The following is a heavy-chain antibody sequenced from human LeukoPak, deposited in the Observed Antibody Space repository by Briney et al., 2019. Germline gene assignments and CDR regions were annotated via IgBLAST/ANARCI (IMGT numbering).Heavy chain of an antibody. J-gene: IGHJ4*02. CDR1: GFTFSSYS. V-gene: IGHV3-21*01. D-gene: IGHD3-9*01. CDR2: ISSSSSYI. CDR3: AKGDLLTGYYFDY. Sequence: PGGSLRLSCAASGFTFSSYSMNWVRQAPGKGLEWVSFISSSSSYIYYADSVKGRFTISRDNAKNSLYLQMNSLRAEDTAVYYCAKGDLLTGYYFDYWGQGTLVTVSS.